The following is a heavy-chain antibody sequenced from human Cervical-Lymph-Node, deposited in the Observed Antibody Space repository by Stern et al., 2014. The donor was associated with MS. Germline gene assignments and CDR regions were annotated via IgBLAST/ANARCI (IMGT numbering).Heavy chain of an antibody. Sequence: QMQLVQSGAEAKKPGSSVKVSCKASGGTFSSYAISWVRQAPGQGLEWMGGIIPIFGTANYAQKFQGRVTITADESTSTAYMELSSLRSEDTAVYYCARVGFIGYCSGGSCYPNWFDPWGQGTLVTVSS. CDR2: IIPIFGTA. D-gene: IGHD2-15*01. CDR1: GGTFSSYA. V-gene: IGHV1-69*01. CDR3: ARVGFIGYCSGGSCYPNWFDP. J-gene: IGHJ5*02.